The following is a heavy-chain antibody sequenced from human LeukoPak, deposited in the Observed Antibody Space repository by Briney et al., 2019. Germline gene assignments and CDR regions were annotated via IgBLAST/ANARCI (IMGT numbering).Heavy chain of an antibody. CDR2: ISSSGTTT. V-gene: IGHV3-48*03. J-gene: IGHJ4*02. CDR3: ARDYYDSSGYPPYY. CDR1: GFSFSVYE. Sequence: GGSLRLSCAASGFSFSVYEMHWVRQAPGKGLEWISDISSSGTTTYYADSVKGRFTISRDNAKNSLYLQMNSLRAEDTAVYYCARDYYDSSGYPPYYWGQGTLVTVSS. D-gene: IGHD3-22*01.